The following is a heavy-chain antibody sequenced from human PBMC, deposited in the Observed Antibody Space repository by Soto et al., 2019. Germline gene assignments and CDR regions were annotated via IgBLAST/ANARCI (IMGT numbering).Heavy chain of an antibody. CDR3: ARVNGGVLDY. V-gene: IGHV4-30-2*01. Sequence: TLSLTCAVSGGSITSGGFSWSWIRQPLGKGLQWMGYIDVSGSTYYNPSLKSRVTISIDRSKNRFSLNLNSVTAADTAMFYCARVNGGVLDYWGQGTQVTVSS. D-gene: IGHD2-8*02. J-gene: IGHJ4*02. CDR2: IDVSGST. CDR1: GGSITSGGFS.